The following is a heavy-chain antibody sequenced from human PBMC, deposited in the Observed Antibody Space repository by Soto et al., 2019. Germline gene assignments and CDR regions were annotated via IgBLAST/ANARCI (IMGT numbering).Heavy chain of an antibody. Sequence: GGSLRLSCAASGFTFSSYSMNWVRQAPGKGLEWVSYISSNRSNIYYADSVKGRFTISRDNSKNSLYLQMNSLRAEDTAVYYCANRGYSGYDGDAFDIWGQGTMVTVSS. V-gene: IGHV3-48*01. CDR3: ANRGYSGYDGDAFDI. D-gene: IGHD5-12*01. CDR1: GFTFSSYS. CDR2: ISSNRSNI. J-gene: IGHJ3*02.